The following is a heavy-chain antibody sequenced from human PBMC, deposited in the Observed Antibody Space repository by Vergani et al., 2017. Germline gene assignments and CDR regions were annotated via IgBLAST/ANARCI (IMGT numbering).Heavy chain of an antibody. CDR1: GGSISSSSYY. D-gene: IGHD1-26*01. CDR2: IYYSGST. Sequence: QLQLQESGPGLVKPSETLSLTCTVSGGSISSSSYYWGWIRQPPGKGVEWIGSIYYSGSTYYNPSLKSRVAISVDTSKNQFSLKLSSVTAADTAVYYCASVVGPEDPFDYWGQGTLVTVSS. V-gene: IGHV4-39*07. CDR3: ASVVGPEDPFDY. J-gene: IGHJ4*02.